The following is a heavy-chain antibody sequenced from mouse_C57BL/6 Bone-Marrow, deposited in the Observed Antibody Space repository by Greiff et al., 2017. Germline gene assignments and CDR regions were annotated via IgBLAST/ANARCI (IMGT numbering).Heavy chain of an antibody. J-gene: IGHJ3*01. D-gene: IGHD2-4*01. CDR3: ARDRRGLRRGFAY. CDR2: ISDGGSYT. V-gene: IGHV5-4*01. Sequence: EVKLVESGGGLVKPGGSLKLSCAASGFTFSSYAMSWVRQTPEKRLEWVATISDGGSYTYYPDNVKGRFTISRDNAKNNLYPQMSHLKSEDTAMYYCARDRRGLRRGFAYWGQGTLVTVSA. CDR1: GFTFSSYA.